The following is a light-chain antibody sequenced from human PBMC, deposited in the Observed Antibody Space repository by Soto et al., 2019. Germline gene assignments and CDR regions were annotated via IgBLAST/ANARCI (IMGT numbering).Light chain of an antibody. CDR3: QQYNSYSRA. CDR1: QDISNY. J-gene: IGKJ1*01. CDR2: DAS. V-gene: IGKV1-33*01. Sequence: DIQMTQSPSSLSASVGDRFTIAFQASQDISNYLNWYQQKPGKAPKLLIYDASNLETGVPSRFSGSGSGTEFTLTISSLQPDDFATYYCQQYNSYSRAFGQGTKVDIK.